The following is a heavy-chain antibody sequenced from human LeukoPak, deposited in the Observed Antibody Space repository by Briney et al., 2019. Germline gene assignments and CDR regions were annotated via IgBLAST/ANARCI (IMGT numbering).Heavy chain of an antibody. CDR2: ISAYNGNT. V-gene: IGHV1-18*01. Sequence: ASVKVSCKASGYTFTSYGISWVRQAPGQGLEWMGWISAYNGNTNYAQKLQGRVTMTTDTSTSTAYMELRSQRSDDTAVYYCAREALTMVRGVSIYYYYYGMDVWGQGTTVTVSS. D-gene: IGHD3-10*01. CDR3: AREALTMVRGVSIYYYYYGMDV. CDR1: GYTFTSYG. J-gene: IGHJ6*02.